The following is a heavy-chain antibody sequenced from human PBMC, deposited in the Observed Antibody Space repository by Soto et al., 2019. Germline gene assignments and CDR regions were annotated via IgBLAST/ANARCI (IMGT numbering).Heavy chain of an antibody. V-gene: IGHV4-39*01. Sequence: QLQLQESGPGLVKPSETLSLTCVVSGDSIRSTYYWGWIRQPPGKGLEWIGSIYFNGNAYYNPSLESRVTMSVDTSMIQFSLTLSSVTAADTAVYYCTRRIFAHWYFALWGRGTLVTVSS. D-gene: IGHD3-3*01. J-gene: IGHJ2*01. CDR3: TRRIFAHWYFAL. CDR2: IYFNGNA. CDR1: GDSIRSTYY.